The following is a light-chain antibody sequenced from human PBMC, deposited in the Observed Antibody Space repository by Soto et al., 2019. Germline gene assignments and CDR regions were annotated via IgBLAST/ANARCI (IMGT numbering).Light chain of an antibody. CDR2: EVS. Sequence: QSALTQPASVSGSPGQSITISCTGTSSDVGGYNYVSWYQQHPGKAPKLMMYEVSNRPSGVSNRFSGSKSGNTASLTISGLQAEDEADYYCSSDTSSSTVFGGGTKLPVL. CDR1: SSDVGGYNY. CDR3: SSDTSSSTV. J-gene: IGLJ2*01. V-gene: IGLV2-14*01.